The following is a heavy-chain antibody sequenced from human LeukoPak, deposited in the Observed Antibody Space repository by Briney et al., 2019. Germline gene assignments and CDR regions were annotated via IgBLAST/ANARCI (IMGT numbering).Heavy chain of an antibody. Sequence: GGSLRLSCAASGFTFSSSWMHWVRQVPGKGLVWVSCIIGDGSLIHYADSVKGRFTVSRDNAKNSLYLQMNSLRAEDTAVYYCARGIDRPLNWNEGNYFDYWGQGTLVTVSS. D-gene: IGHD1-20*01. J-gene: IGHJ4*02. CDR3: ARGIDRPLNWNEGNYFDY. V-gene: IGHV3-74*01. CDR1: GFTFSSSW. CDR2: IIGDGSLI.